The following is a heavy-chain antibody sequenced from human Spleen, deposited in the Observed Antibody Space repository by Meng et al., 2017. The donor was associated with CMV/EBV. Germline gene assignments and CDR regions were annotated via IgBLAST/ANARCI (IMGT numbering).Heavy chain of an antibody. D-gene: IGHD3-10*01. Sequence: GSLRLSCTVSGGSVSSGGSYWSWIRQPPGKGPEWIGYVYYTGSTNYNPSLKSRVSISVDTSNNQFSLKLRSVTAADTAVYYCARLKWFGDPGNYWGQGTLVTVSS. V-gene: IGHV4-61*08. CDR1: GGSVSSGGSY. CDR3: ARLKWFGDPGNY. CDR2: VYYTGST. J-gene: IGHJ4*02.